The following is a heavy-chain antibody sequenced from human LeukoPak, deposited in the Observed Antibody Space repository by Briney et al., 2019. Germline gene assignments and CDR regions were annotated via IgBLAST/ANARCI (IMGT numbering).Heavy chain of an antibody. CDR1: GFTFSNYW. Sequence: GGSLRLSCAASGFTFSNYWMAWVRQAPGKGPEWVANINLDGSQKYYVDSVKGRFTISRDNAENSLYLQMNSLRAEDTAVYYCARDRSYDSSGPDYWGQGTQVTVSS. D-gene: IGHD3-22*01. V-gene: IGHV3-7*01. CDR3: ARDRSYDSSGPDY. J-gene: IGHJ4*02. CDR2: INLDGSQK.